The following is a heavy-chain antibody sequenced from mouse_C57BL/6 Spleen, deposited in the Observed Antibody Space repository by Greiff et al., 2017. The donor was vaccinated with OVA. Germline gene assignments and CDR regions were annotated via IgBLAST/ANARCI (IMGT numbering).Heavy chain of an antibody. CDR1: GFTFSSYA. Sequence: EVQLVESGGGLVKPGGSLKLSCAASGFTFSSYAMSWVRQTPEKRLEWVATISDGGSYTYYPDNVKGRFTISRDNAKNNLYLQMSHLKSEDTAMCYCARVTGTGALDYWGQGTSDTVSS. J-gene: IGHJ4*01. V-gene: IGHV5-4*01. CDR2: ISDGGSYT. CDR3: ARVTGTGALDY. D-gene: IGHD4-1*01.